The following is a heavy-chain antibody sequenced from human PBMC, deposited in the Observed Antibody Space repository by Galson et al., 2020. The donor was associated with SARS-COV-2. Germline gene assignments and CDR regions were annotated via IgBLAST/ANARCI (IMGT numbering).Heavy chain of an antibody. V-gene: IGHV3-72*01. Sequence: GGSLRLSCAASGFTFSDHYMDWVRQAPGKGLEWVGRTRNKANGYTTEYAASVKGRFTISRDDSKNSVFLQMNSLKTEDTAVYYCTRVYSSSRSKDGPDSWGQGTPVTVSS. CDR2: TRNKANGYTT. D-gene: IGHD6-13*01. J-gene: IGHJ4*02. CDR1: GFTFSDHY. CDR3: TRVYSSSRSKDGPDS.